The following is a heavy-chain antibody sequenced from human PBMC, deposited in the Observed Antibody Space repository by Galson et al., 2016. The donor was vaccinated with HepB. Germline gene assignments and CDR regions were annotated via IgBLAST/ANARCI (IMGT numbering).Heavy chain of an antibody. Sequence: SVKVSCKASGYTFTDYYIHWVRQAPGQGLEWMGWINPNRGGTNYAQKFQGWVTMTRDTSISTVYMELTRLRPDDTAVYYCARCGAAVTTHFDAWGQGTLVTVSS. J-gene: IGHJ4*02. D-gene: IGHD4-17*01. V-gene: IGHV1-2*04. CDR3: ARCGAAVTTHFDA. CDR2: INPNRGGT. CDR1: GYTFTDYY.